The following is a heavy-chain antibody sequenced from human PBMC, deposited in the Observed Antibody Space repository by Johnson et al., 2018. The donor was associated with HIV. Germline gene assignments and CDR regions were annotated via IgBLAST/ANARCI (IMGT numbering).Heavy chain of an antibody. D-gene: IGHD6-13*01. J-gene: IGHJ3*02. CDR3: AREIGYSSSWYLGSGGYPDAFDI. Sequence: QVQLVESGGGVVQPGRSLRLSCAASGFTFSSYAIHWVRQAPGKGLEWVAVISYDENNKYYADSVKARFTISRDNSKNTLYLQMNSLRAEDTAVYYCAREIGYSSSWYLGSGGYPDAFDIWGQGTMVTVSS. CDR1: GFTFSSYA. CDR2: ISYDENNK. V-gene: IGHV3-30-3*01.